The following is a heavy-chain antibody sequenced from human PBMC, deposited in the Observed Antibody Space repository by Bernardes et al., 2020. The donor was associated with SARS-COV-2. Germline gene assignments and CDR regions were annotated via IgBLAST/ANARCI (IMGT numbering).Heavy chain of an antibody. CDR3: AKGGPAGTIFGVVIIEDAFDI. J-gene: IGHJ3*02. D-gene: IGHD3-3*01. Sequence: GWSLRLSCAASGFTFSSYAMSWVRQAPGKGLEWVSAISGSGGSTYYADSVKGRFTISRDNSKNTLYLQMNSLRAEDTAVYYCAKGGPAGTIFGVVIIEDAFDIWGQGTMVTVSS. CDR2: ISGSGGST. CDR1: GFTFSSYA. V-gene: IGHV3-23*01.